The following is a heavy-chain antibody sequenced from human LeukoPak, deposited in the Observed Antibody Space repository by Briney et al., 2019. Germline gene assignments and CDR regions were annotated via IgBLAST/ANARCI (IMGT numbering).Heavy chain of an antibody. CDR3: ARDRDYYDSSGLDY. Sequence: GGSLRLSCAASGFTFSGYAVHWVRQAPGKGLEWVAVILHDGNKKYYADSVKGRFTISRDNSKNTLYLQVNSPRAEDTAVYYCARDRDYYDSSGLDYWGQGTLVTVSS. D-gene: IGHD3-22*01. V-gene: IGHV3-30-3*01. J-gene: IGHJ4*02. CDR2: ILHDGNKK. CDR1: GFTFSGYA.